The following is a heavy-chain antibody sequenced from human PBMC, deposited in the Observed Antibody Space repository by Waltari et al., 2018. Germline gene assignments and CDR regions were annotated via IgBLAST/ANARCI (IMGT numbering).Heavy chain of an antibody. CDR3: ARVSKGIHFDY. J-gene: IGHJ4*02. Sequence: EVQVVEPGGGMVQPGGSLRLSCVTSGFIFRNYEMNWVRQAPGKGLEWVSYISTSGTVMYYAESVEGRFTISRDNPKNSLYLQMNSLRAEDTAIYYCARVSKGIHFDYWGQGTLVTVSS. V-gene: IGHV3-48*03. CDR1: GFIFRNYE. CDR2: ISTSGTVM.